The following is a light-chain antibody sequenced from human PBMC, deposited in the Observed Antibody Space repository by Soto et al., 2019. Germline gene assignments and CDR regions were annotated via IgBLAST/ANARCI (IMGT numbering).Light chain of an antibody. CDR1: QSVSSY. V-gene: IGKV3-11*01. CDR3: QQRSNWTLT. J-gene: IGKJ4*01. CDR2: DAS. Sequence: EIVLTQSPGTLSLSPGERATLSCRASQSVSSYLAWYQQKPGRAPRLLIYDASNTATGIPARFSGSGSGTDFTLTISSLEPEDFAVYYCQQRSNWTLTFGGGTKVDIK.